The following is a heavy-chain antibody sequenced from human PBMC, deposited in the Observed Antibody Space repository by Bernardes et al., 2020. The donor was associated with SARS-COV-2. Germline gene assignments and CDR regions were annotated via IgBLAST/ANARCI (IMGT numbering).Heavy chain of an antibody. D-gene: IGHD4-4*01. Sequence: SETLSLTCTVSGGSISSSSYYWGWIRQPPGKGLEWIGSIYYSGSTYYNPSLKSRVTISVDTSKNQFSLKLSSVTAADTAVYYCARPSPTVTPQGWFDPWGQGTLVTVSS. CDR2: IYYSGST. V-gene: IGHV4-39*01. CDR3: ARPSPTVTPQGWFDP. J-gene: IGHJ5*02. CDR1: GGSISSSSYY.